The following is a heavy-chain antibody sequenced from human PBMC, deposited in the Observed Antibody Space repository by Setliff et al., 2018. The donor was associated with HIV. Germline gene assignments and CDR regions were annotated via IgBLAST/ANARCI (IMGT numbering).Heavy chain of an antibody. CDR2: ITATSGT. D-gene: IGHD1-26*01. CDR3: VRGGAITG. CDR1: GFTFDNYA. Sequence: PGGSLRLSCAASGFTFDNYAVSWVRQAPGKGLEWISAITATSGTYYVDSVRGRFTISRDNSKNMVYLQMNSLRSGDTAIYYCVRGGAITGWGQGTLVTVSS. V-gene: IGHV3-23*01. J-gene: IGHJ4*02.